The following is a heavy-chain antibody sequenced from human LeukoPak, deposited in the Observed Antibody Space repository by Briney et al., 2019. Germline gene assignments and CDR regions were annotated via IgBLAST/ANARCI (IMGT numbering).Heavy chain of an antibody. D-gene: IGHD2-2*01. J-gene: IGHJ5*02. V-gene: IGHV4-34*01. Sequence: TPSETLSLTCAVYGGSFSGYYRSWIRQPPGKGLEWIGEINHSGSTNYNPSLKSRVTISVDTSKNQFSLKLSSVTAADTAVYYCARVIVVVPAATQGSRFDPWGQGTLVTVSS. CDR1: GGSFSGYY. CDR2: INHSGST. CDR3: ARVIVVVPAATQGSRFDP.